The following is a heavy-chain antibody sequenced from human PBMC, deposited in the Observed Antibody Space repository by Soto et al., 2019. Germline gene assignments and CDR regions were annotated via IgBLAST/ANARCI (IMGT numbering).Heavy chain of an antibody. Sequence: QLQESGPGLVKPSETLSLTCTVSGASISSFCWTWIRQPPGQGLEWIGYICTGGTTKYNPALKSRVTMSVDTSKTQFSLKLPSVTAADTAVYYCARVGSKSFYYATDVWGQGTTVTVSS. J-gene: IGHJ6*02. CDR3: ARVGSKSFYYATDV. D-gene: IGHD4-4*01. V-gene: IGHV4-4*09. CDR2: ICTGGTT. CDR1: GASISSFC.